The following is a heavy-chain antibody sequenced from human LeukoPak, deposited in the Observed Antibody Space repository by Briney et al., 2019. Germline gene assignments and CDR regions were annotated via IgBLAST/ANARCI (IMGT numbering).Heavy chain of an antibody. CDR2: VNDSGSA. V-gene: IGHV4-34*01. J-gene: IGHJ4*02. CDR1: GGSFSGYY. D-gene: IGHD3-22*01. Sequence: SETLSVTCAVYGGSFSGYYWSWIRQTPLKGLEWLGQVNDSGSANYNPSLRSRVTMSVDTSKNQFSMKLTSVTAADTAVYFCASSYYDTVGFSPFDYWGQGTLVTVSS. CDR3: ASSYYDTVGFSPFDY.